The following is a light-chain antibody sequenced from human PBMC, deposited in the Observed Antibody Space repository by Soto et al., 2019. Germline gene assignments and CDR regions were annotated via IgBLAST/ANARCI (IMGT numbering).Light chain of an antibody. CDR2: ATS. V-gene: IGKV1-39*01. Sequence: DIQMTQSPSSLSASVGVRVTMTCRASQTISSYLNWYQQKPGKAPKFLIYATSTLQSGVPSRFSGSGSGTDFTLSISSLQPEDFATYYCQQSYSTPLTFGGGTKVEI. J-gene: IGKJ4*01. CDR3: QQSYSTPLT. CDR1: QTISSY.